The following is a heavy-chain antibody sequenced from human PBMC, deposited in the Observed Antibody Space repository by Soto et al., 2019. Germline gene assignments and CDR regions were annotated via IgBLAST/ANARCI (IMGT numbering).Heavy chain of an antibody. D-gene: IGHD3-10*01. Sequence: QVLLVQSGAEVKKPGASVKVSCKASGYTLTTYGLAWVRQAPGQGLEWMGWITGYNGNTNYAQKFHGRLTMTTDTSTNTASLELRSLRSDDTAVYYCAKDRDYPRDYFHYWGQGTLVTVSS. CDR3: AKDRDYPRDYFHY. CDR2: ITGYNGNT. J-gene: IGHJ4*02. V-gene: IGHV1-18*04. CDR1: GYTLTTYG.